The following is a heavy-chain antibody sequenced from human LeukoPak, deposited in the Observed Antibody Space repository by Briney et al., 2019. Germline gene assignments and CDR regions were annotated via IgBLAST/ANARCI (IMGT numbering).Heavy chain of an antibody. CDR3: VRGQSGPAE. CDR1: GFTFSNHW. D-gene: IGHD1-26*01. CDR2: INNDGTDT. Sequence: GGSLRLYCAASGFTFSNHWMHWVRQAPGKGLVWVSRINNDGTDTVYADSVKGRFTISRDNAKNTLHLQMNSLRVEDTAIYYCVRGQSGPAEWGQGTLVTVSS. V-gene: IGHV3-74*01. J-gene: IGHJ4*02.